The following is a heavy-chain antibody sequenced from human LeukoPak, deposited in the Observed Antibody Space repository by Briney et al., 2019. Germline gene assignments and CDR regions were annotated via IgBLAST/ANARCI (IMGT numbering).Heavy chain of an antibody. D-gene: IGHD3-10*01. CDR1: GFTFSTYA. CDR3: ATGERMVRGDGVDY. Sequence: GGSLRLSCAASGFTFSTYAMSWVRQAPGKGLEWVSAISGSGGSTYYADSVKGRFTISRDNSKNTLYLQMNSLRAEDTAVYFCATGERMVRGDGVDYWGQGTLVTVSS. CDR2: ISGSGGST. V-gene: IGHV3-23*01. J-gene: IGHJ4*02.